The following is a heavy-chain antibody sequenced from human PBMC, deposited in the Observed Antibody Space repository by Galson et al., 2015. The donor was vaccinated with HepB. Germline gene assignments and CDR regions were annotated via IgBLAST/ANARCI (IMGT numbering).Heavy chain of an antibody. Sequence: SLRLSCAASGFTFSSHGMHWVRQAPGKGLEWVAVIWYDGSNKYYADSVKGRFTISRDHSKNTLYLQMNSLRAEDTAVYYCARDRRSSGNDYWGQGTLVTVSS. CDR3: ARDRRSSGNDY. J-gene: IGHJ4*02. D-gene: IGHD6-6*01. CDR1: GFTFSSHG. CDR2: IWYDGSNK. V-gene: IGHV3-33*01.